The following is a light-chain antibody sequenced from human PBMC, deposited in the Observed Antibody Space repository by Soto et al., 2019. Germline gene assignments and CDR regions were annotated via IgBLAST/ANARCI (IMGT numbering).Light chain of an antibody. V-gene: IGLV2-8*01. CDR2: EVN. Sequence: QSALTQPPSASGSPGQSVAISCTGTSSDVGGYNYVSWYQQHPGKAPKLMIYEVNKRPSGVPDRFSGSKSGNTASLTVAGLQAEDEAYYCCRSYAGSSIVFGAGTKVTVL. CDR1: SSDVGGYNY. CDR3: RSYAGSSIV. J-gene: IGLJ1*01.